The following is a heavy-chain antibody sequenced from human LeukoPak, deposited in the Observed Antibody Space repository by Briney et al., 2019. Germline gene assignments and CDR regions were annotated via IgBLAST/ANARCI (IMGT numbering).Heavy chain of an antibody. V-gene: IGHV3-11*01. D-gene: IGHD3-22*01. CDR1: GFTFSYYY. J-gene: IGHJ4*02. CDR2: ISSSGSTI. CDR3: ATEGRYYYDSSGTDY. Sequence: GSLRLSCAASGFTFSYYYMSWIRQAPGKGLEWVSYISSSGSTIYYADSVKGRFTISRDNAKNSLYLQMNSLRAEDTAVYYCATEGRYYYDSSGTDYWGQGTLVTVSS.